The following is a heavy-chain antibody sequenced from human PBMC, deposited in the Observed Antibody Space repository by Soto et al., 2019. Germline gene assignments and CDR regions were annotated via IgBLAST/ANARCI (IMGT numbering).Heavy chain of an antibody. CDR1: GFTFSSYG. CDR3: AKDGGYGDYDYFDD. J-gene: IGHJ4*02. Sequence: QVQLVESGGGVVQPGRSLRLSCAASGFTFSSYGMHWVRQAPGKGLEWVAVISYDGSNKYYADSVKGRFTISRDNSKNTLYLQMNSLRAEDTAVYYCAKDGGYGDYDYFDDWGQGTLVTVSS. V-gene: IGHV3-30*18. CDR2: ISYDGSNK. D-gene: IGHD4-17*01.